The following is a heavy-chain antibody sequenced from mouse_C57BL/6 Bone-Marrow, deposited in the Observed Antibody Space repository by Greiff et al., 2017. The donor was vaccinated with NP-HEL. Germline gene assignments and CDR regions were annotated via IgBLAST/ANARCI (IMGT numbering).Heavy chain of an antibody. Sequence: VQLKESVAELVRPGASVKLSCTASGFNIKNTYMHWVKQRPEQGLEWIGRIDPANGNTTYAPKFQGKATITADTSSNTAYLQLSSLTSDDTAIYYCARSRVYYDYDVGYWGQGTTLTVSA. J-gene: IGHJ2*01. CDR2: IDPANGNT. CDR3: ARSRVYYDYDVGY. D-gene: IGHD2-4*01. CDR1: GFNIKNTY. V-gene: IGHV14-3*01.